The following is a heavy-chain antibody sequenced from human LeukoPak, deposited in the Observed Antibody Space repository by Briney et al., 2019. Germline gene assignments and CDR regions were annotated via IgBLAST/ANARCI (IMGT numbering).Heavy chain of an antibody. Sequence: GGSLRLSCAASGFTFSTYSMNWVRQAPGKGLEWLSFISTSSSHTYYADSVRGRFTISRDNAKNSLYLQMNSLRFEDTAVYYCARGGVDGDYTHHWGQGTLVTVSS. D-gene: IGHD4-17*01. V-gene: IGHV3-21*01. J-gene: IGHJ5*02. CDR2: ISTSSSHT. CDR1: GFTFSTYS. CDR3: ARGGVDGDYTHH.